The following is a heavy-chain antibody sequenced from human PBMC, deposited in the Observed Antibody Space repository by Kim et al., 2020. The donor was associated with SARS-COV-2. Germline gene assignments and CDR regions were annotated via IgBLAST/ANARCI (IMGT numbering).Heavy chain of an antibody. CDR3: ARAQPRGYYDSSGPFDY. D-gene: IGHD3-22*01. Sequence: GGSLRLSCAASGFTFSSYGMHWVRQAPGKGLEWAAVIWYDGSNKYYADSVKGRFTISRDNSKNTLYLQMNSLRAEDAAVYYCARAQPRGYYDSSGPFDYWGQGTLVTVSS. V-gene: IGHV3-33*08. CDR1: GFTFSSYG. J-gene: IGHJ4*02. CDR2: IWYDGSNK.